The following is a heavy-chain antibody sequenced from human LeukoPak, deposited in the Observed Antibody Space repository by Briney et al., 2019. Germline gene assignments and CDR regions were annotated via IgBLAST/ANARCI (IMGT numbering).Heavy chain of an antibody. D-gene: IGHD2-15*01. J-gene: IGHJ3*02. V-gene: IGHV3-23*01. CDR2: ISGSGGST. Sequence: GGSLRLSCAASGFTFSSYAMNWVRQAPGQGLEWVSAISGSGGSTYYADSVKGRFTISRDNSKNTLYLQMNSLRAEDTAVYYCAKEIRSGGGGYPTGDAFDIWGQGTMVTVSS. CDR1: GFTFSSYA. CDR3: AKEIRSGGGGYPTGDAFDI.